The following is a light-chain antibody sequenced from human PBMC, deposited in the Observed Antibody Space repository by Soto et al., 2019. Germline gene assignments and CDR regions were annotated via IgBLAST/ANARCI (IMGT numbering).Light chain of an antibody. V-gene: IGLV2-8*01. CDR1: SSDVGGHNH. CDR2: EVS. CDR3: SSYAGNMNLI. J-gene: IGLJ2*01. Sequence: QSALTQPPSASGSPGQSVTISCTGSSSDVGGHNHVSWYQQHPGKAPKLMIYEVSKRPSGVPGRFSGSKSVNTASLTVTGLQAEDEADYYCSSYAGNMNLIFGGGTK.